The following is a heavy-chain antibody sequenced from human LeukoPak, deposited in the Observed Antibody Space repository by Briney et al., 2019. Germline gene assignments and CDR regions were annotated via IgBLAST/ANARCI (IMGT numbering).Heavy chain of an antibody. J-gene: IGHJ2*01. V-gene: IGHV4-34*01. Sequence: PSETLSLTCAVYGGSFSGHYWSWIRQPPGKGLEWIGEINHGGSTNYNPSLKSRVTISVDTSKNQFSLKLSSVTAADTAVYYCARLPRRMVRGVIKYWYFDLWGRGTLVTVSS. CDR3: ARLPRRMVRGVIKYWYFDL. D-gene: IGHD3-10*01. CDR2: INHGGST. CDR1: GGSFSGHY.